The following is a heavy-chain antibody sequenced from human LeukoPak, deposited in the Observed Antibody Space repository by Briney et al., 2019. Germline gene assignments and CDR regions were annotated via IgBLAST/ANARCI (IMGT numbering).Heavy chain of an antibody. CDR3: ARGGYFDL. V-gene: IGHV3-7*03. Sequence: PGGSLRLSCAGSGFIFSSSWMSWVRQAPGRGLEWVANIKQDGSEKYYAASVRGRFTISRDNAKNTLYLQMNSLRAEDTAVYYCARGGYFDLWGRGTLVTVSS. J-gene: IGHJ2*01. CDR2: IKQDGSEK. CDR1: GFIFSSSW.